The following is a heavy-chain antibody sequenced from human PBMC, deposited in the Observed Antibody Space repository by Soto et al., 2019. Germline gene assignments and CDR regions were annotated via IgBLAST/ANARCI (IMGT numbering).Heavy chain of an antibody. CDR3: ARDPQYSTSSQVFDS. J-gene: IGHJ4*02. CDR2: ISTYNGNT. Sequence: QVQLVQSGAEVKKPGASVKVSCKASGYTFTTYAISWVRQAPGQGLEWMGRISTYNGNTKYAQKLQGRVTMTTDTSTSTAYMELRSLRSDDTAVYYCARDPQYSTSSQVFDSWGQATLVTVSS. CDR1: GYTFTTYA. V-gene: IGHV1-18*01. D-gene: IGHD6-6*01.